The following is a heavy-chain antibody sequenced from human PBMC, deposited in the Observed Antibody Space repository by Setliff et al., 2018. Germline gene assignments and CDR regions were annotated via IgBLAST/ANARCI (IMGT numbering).Heavy chain of an antibody. V-gene: IGHV3-7*01. J-gene: IGHJ4*02. CDR3: AKDVGLGSGWSYFDY. Sequence: GGSLRLSCAASGFTFSNYWMNWVRQAPGKGLEWVANIKQDGSAKYYVDSVKGRFTISRDNSRNTLYLQMDSLRADDTAVYFCAKDVGLGSGWSYFDYWGQGALVTVSS. CDR1: GFTFSNYW. D-gene: IGHD6-19*01. CDR2: IKQDGSAK.